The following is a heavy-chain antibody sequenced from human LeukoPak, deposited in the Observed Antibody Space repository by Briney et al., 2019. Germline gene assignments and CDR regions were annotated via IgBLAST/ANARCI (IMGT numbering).Heavy chain of an antibody. V-gene: IGHV1-18*01. CDR1: GYTFTSYG. CDR2: ISAYNGNT. D-gene: IGHD3-3*01. Sequence: ASVKVSCKASGYTFTSYGISWVRQAPGQGLEWMGWISAYNGNTNYAQKLQGRVTMTTDTSTSTAYMELRSLRSDDTAVYYCARSQNTISGVVINYYYYGMDVWGQGTTVTVSS. J-gene: IGHJ6*02. CDR3: ARSQNTISGVVINYYYYGMDV.